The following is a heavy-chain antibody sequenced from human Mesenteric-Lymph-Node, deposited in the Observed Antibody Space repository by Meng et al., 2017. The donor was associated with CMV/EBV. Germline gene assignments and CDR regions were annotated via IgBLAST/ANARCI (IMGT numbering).Heavy chain of an antibody. Sequence: SGYTFTTYSLHWVRQAPGQGLEWMGIINPSGGVTNYAQKFQGRVTMTTATSTSTVYMELSSLRSEDTAVYYCARVDYSDSTGYYDYWGQGTLVTVSS. CDR2: INPSGGVT. V-gene: IGHV1-46*01. CDR3: ARVDYSDSTGYYDY. J-gene: IGHJ4*02. D-gene: IGHD3-22*01. CDR1: GYTFTTYS.